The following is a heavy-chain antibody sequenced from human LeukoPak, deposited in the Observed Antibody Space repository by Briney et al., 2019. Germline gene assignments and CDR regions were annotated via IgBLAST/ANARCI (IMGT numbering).Heavy chain of an antibody. Sequence: ASVKVSCKASGYTSTSYAMHWVRQAPGQRLEWMGWINAGNGNTKYSQKFQGRVTITRDTSASTAYMELSSLRSEDTAVYYCARSYYGSGSHWGMDVWGKGTTVTVSS. J-gene: IGHJ6*04. V-gene: IGHV1-3*01. D-gene: IGHD3-10*01. CDR3: ARSYYGSGSHWGMDV. CDR1: GYTSTSYA. CDR2: INAGNGNT.